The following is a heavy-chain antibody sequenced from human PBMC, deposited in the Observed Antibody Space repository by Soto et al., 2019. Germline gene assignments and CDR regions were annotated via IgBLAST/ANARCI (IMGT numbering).Heavy chain of an antibody. CDR1: GFTFTSSA. D-gene: IGHD2-2*01. CDR2: IVVGIGNT. CDR3: AAILGYCSSTSCYRGGSDYYYGMDV. Sequence: SVKVSCKASGFTFTSSAVQWVRQARGQRLEWIGWIVVGIGNTNYAQKFQERVTITRDMSTSTAYMELSSLRSEDTAVYYCAAILGYCSSTSCYRGGSDYYYGMDVWGLGTTVTVSS. J-gene: IGHJ6*02. V-gene: IGHV1-58*01.